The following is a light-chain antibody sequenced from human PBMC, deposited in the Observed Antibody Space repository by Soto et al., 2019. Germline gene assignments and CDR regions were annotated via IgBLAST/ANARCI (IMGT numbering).Light chain of an antibody. J-gene: IGKJ1*01. Sequence: IVLPQSPATLSFAPVKRATLSFRASQNISSYLIWYQQKPGHAPRLLIYDLSNRATGIPARFSGSGSGTDFNLNIRRLEPEDFAVYYCQQYGSPGTVGQGTQVDI. CDR1: QNISSY. CDR2: DLS. V-gene: IGKV3-11*01. CDR3: QQYGSPGT.